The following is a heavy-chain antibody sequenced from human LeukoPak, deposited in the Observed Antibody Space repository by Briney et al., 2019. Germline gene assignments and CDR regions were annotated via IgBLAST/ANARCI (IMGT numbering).Heavy chain of an antibody. D-gene: IGHD5-12*01. J-gene: IGHJ4*02. CDR1: GFTFSSYA. CDR2: ISYDGSNR. V-gene: IGHV3-30*04. CDR3: AKNGGVATTRGYYFDY. Sequence: GGSLRLSCAASGFTFSSYAMHWVRQAPGKGLEWVAAISYDGSNRYYADSVKGRFTISRDNSKNTLYLQMNSLRTEDTAVYYCAKNGGVATTRGYYFDYWGQGTLVTVSS.